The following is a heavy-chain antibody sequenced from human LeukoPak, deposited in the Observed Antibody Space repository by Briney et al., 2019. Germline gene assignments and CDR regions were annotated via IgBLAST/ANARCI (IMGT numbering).Heavy chain of an antibody. J-gene: IGHJ4*02. CDR1: GYTFTGYY. Sequence: ASVKVSCKASGYTFTGYYMHWVRQAPGQGLEWMGWIDPNSGGTNYAQKFQGRVTMTRDTSISTAYMELSRLRSDDTAVYYCARAVKQWLVPLGLYWGQGTLVTVSS. V-gene: IGHV1-2*02. D-gene: IGHD6-19*01. CDR3: ARAVKQWLVPLGLY. CDR2: IDPNSGGT.